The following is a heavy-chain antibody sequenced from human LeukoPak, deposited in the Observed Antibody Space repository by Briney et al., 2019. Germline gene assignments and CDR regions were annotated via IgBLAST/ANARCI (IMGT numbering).Heavy chain of an antibody. Sequence: SGGSLRLSCAASGFTFSSYSMNWVRQAPGKGLEWVSSISSSSSYIYYADSVKGRFTISRDNAKNSLYLQMNSLRAEDTAVYYCARVAYGDYGVFDYWGQGTLVTVSS. CDR3: ARVAYGDYGVFDY. D-gene: IGHD4-17*01. J-gene: IGHJ4*02. CDR1: GFTFSSYS. V-gene: IGHV3-21*01. CDR2: ISSSSSYI.